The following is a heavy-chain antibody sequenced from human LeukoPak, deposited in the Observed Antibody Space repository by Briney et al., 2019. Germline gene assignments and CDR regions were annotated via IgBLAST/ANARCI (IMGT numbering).Heavy chain of an antibody. CDR1: GFTFSSYA. J-gene: IGHJ4*02. Sequence: PGRSLRLSCAASGFTFSSYAMHWVRQAPGKGLEWVAVISYDGSNKYYADSVKGRFTISRDNSKNTLYLQINSLRAEDTAVYYCARDRDSSGWFEPFDYWGQGTLVTVSS. V-gene: IGHV3-30*04. D-gene: IGHD6-19*01. CDR3: ARDRDSSGWFEPFDY. CDR2: ISYDGSNK.